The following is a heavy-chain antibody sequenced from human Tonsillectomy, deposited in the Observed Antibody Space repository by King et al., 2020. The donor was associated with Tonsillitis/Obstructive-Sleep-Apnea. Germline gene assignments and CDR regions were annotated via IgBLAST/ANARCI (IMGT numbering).Heavy chain of an antibody. Sequence: QLVESGAEVKKPGESLKISCKGSGYSFTSYCIDWVRQTPGKGLEWMGIISPGDSDNRYSPSFQGQVAISADESISTAYLQWSSLKVADTAMYYCARHNSGFSELNYIDFWGQGALVTVSS. V-gene: IGHV5-51*01. CDR3: ARHNSGFSELNYIDF. J-gene: IGHJ4*02. CDR2: ISPGDSDN. D-gene: IGHD1-26*01. CDR1: GYSFTSYC.